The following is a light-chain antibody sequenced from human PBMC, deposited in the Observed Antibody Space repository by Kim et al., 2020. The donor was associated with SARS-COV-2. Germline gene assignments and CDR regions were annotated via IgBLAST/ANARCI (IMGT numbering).Light chain of an antibody. J-gene: IGKJ2*01. Sequence: LSPRDSPTLSCPASQSVSSSYLACYQPHPGHAPRLLFYGASRRATGIPDRFSRSGSGTDFTLTISRLEPEDFAVYYCQQYGSSPYTFGQGTKLAIK. V-gene: IGKV3-20*01. CDR3: QQYGSSPYT. CDR2: GAS. CDR1: QSVSSSY.